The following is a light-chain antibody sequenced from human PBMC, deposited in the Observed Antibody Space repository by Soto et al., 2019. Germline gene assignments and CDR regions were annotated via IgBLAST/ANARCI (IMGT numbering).Light chain of an antibody. CDR2: RNN. CDR1: SSNIGSNY. Sequence: QSVLTQPPSASGTPGQRVTISCSGSSSNIGSNYVYWYQQLPGTAPKLLIYRNNQRPSGVPDRFSGSKSGTSASLAISGLRSEDEADYYCAASADSLSGAYVFGTGTKVTVL. V-gene: IGLV1-47*01. J-gene: IGLJ1*01. CDR3: AASADSLSGAYV.